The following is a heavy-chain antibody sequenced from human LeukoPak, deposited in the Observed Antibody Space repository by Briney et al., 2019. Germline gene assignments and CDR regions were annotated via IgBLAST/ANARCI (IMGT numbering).Heavy chain of an antibody. Sequence: SSETLSLTCAVYGGSFSGYYWSWIRQPPGKGLEWIGYIYYSGSTYYNPSLKSRVTISVDTSKNQFSLKLSSVTAADTAVYYCARDEGANWFDPWGQGTLVTVSS. J-gene: IGHJ5*02. V-gene: IGHV4-30-4*01. CDR2: IYYSGST. D-gene: IGHD4/OR15-4a*01. CDR3: ARDEGANWFDP. CDR1: GGSFSGYY.